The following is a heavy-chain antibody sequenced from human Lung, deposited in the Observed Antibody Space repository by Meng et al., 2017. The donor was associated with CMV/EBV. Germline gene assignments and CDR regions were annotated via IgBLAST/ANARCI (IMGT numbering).Heavy chain of an antibody. CDR1: GGSISSYY. J-gene: IGHJ6*02. V-gene: IGHV4-59*01. CDR3: ARDLGYCSSTSCYYYYGMDV. CDR2: IYYSGST. D-gene: IGHD2-2*01. Sequence: SXTLSLXCTVSGGSISSYYWSWIRQPPGKGLEWIGYIYYSGSTSYNPSLKSRVTISVDTSKNQFSLKLSSVTAADTAVYYCARDLGYCSSTSCYYYYGMDVXRQGXTVTVSS.